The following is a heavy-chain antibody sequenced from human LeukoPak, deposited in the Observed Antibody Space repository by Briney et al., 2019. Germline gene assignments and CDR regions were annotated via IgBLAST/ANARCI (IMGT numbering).Heavy chain of an antibody. D-gene: IGHD4-23*01. CDR1: GFTFSSYE. J-gene: IGHJ4*02. CDR3: AREYNGGLDY. Sequence: GGSLRLSCVASGFTFSSYEMNWVRQAPGKGLEWISYISSSSSYTNYADSVKGRFTISRDNPKKSLYLQMNSLRAEDTAVYYCAREYNGGLDYWGLGTLVTVSS. V-gene: IGHV3-21*05. CDR2: ISSSSSYT.